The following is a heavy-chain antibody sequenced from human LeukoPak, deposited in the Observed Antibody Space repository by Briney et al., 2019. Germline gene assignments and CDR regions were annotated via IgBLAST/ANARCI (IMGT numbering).Heavy chain of an antibody. V-gene: IGHV3-23*01. CDR3: AQKMEGSYYGY. CDR2: TSGSGGST. J-gene: IGHJ4*02. Sequence: RGSLRLSCAASGFTFSNYAMSWVRQAPGKGLEWVSVTSGSGGSTDYADSVKGRFTISRDNSKNTLYLQMNSLRAEDTAVYYCAQKMEGSYYGYWGQGTLVTVSS. CDR1: GFTFSNYA. D-gene: IGHD1-26*01.